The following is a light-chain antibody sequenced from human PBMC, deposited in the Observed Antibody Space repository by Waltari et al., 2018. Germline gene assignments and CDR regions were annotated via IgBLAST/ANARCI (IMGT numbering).Light chain of an antibody. CDR1: QSVLSSFNNNNY. V-gene: IGKV4-1*01. CDR2: WAS. J-gene: IGKJ2*01. CDR3: QQDYSPPFT. Sequence: DIVMTQSPDSLAVSLGERATINCKSSQSVLSSFNNNNYLAWYQQKPGQPPKLLIYWASTRESGVPDLFRGSGSGTEFTLTISSLQAEDVAVYYCQQDYSPPFTFGQGTNLEIK.